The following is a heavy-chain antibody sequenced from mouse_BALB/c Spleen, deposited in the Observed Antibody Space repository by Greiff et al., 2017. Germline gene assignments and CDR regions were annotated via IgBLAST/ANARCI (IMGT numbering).Heavy chain of an antibody. CDR2: ISSGGSYT. D-gene: IGHD1-1*01. Sequence: EVKLLESGGDLVKPGGSLKLSCAASGFTFSSYGMSWVRQTPDKRLEWVATISSGGSYTDYPDSVQGRFTITRDNTKNTLYLQLSSLKSEDTAMYYCARDGSSEGEYAMDDWGQGTSVTVSS. V-gene: IGHV5-6*01. J-gene: IGHJ4*01. CDR1: GFTFSSYG. CDR3: ARDGSSEGEYAMDD.